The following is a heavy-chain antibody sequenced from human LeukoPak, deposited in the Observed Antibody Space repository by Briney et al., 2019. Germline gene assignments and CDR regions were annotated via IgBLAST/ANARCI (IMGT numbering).Heavy chain of an antibody. CDR1: GGSISSGSYY. J-gene: IGHJ4*02. V-gene: IGHV4-61*02. Sequence: PSETLSLTCTVSGGSISSGSYYWSWIRQPAGKGLEWIGRIYTSGSTNYNPALKSRVTISVDTSKNQFSLKLSSVTAADTAVYYCARDGYYDSSGYYRFLFDYWGQGTLVTVSS. CDR2: IYTSGST. CDR3: ARDGYYDSSGYYRFLFDY. D-gene: IGHD3-22*01.